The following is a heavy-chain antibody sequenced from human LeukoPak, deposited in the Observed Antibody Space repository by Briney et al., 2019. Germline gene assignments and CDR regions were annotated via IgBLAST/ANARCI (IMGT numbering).Heavy chain of an antibody. J-gene: IGHJ4*02. CDR1: GYSIRSGHY. V-gene: IGHV4-38-2*01. CDR3: ARSGDYMKEGFEY. CDR2: INHIGIT. D-gene: IGHD3-22*01. Sequence: SQSLSLTCALSGYSIRSGHYWGWIRQSPGKGLEWIGSINHIGITEYKPSLTSRVTLSVDTSKNQFSPQLRSVTAADRALYFCARSGDYMKEGFEYWGQRNQVTVSS.